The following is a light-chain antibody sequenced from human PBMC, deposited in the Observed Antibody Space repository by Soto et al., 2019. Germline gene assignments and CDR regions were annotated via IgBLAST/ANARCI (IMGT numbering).Light chain of an antibody. CDR3: QQHSNWPPIT. CDR1: QSLSSN. CDR2: DIS. Sequence: EIVMTQSPATLSVSPGERATLSCRASQSLSSNLAWYQQKPGQAPRLLMYDISTRATGIPARFSGSGSGTEFTLTISSLQSEDFAVYYCQQHSNWPPITFGQGTRLEIK. V-gene: IGKV3D-15*01. J-gene: IGKJ5*01.